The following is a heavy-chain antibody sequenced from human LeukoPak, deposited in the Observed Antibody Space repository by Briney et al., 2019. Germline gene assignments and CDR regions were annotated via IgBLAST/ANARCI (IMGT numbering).Heavy chain of an antibody. CDR1: GFTFSCYS. Sequence: SGGSLRLSCAASGFTFSCYSMNWVRQAPGKGLEWVAVISYDGSNKYYADSVKGRFTISRDNSKNTLYLQMNSLRAEDTAVYYCVRGNDYGGPHYWGQGTLVTVSS. D-gene: IGHD4-23*01. CDR3: VRGNDYGGPHY. CDR2: ISYDGSNK. J-gene: IGHJ4*02. V-gene: IGHV3-30*03.